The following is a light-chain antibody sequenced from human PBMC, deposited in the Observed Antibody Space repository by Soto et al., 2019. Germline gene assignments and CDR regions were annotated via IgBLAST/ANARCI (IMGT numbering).Light chain of an antibody. CDR2: KAS. CDR3: QQYNSQWT. J-gene: IGKJ1*01. Sequence: DIQMTQSPSTLSASVGDTVTVTCRASQSVSGWLAWYQQKPGRAPKLLIYKASSLESGVPSRFSGSGSGTEFTLTISSLQPDDFATYYCQQYNSQWTFGQGTKVDIK. CDR1: QSVSGW. V-gene: IGKV1-5*03.